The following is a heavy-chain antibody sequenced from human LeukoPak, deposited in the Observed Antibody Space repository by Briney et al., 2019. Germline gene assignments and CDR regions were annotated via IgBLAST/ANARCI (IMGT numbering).Heavy chain of an antibody. CDR2: FSGTGSRT. CDR1: GFIFTSYA. V-gene: IGHV3-23*01. D-gene: IGHD6-13*01. CDR3: AIHRGSSWYDAFDV. J-gene: IGHJ3*01. Sequence: GGSLRLSCAASGFIFTSYAMIWVRQAPGKGLEWVSAFSGTGSRTYYADSVKGRFTISRDNSKNTLYLQMNSLRAEDTAVYYCAIHRGSSWYDAFDVCGQGTMVTVSS.